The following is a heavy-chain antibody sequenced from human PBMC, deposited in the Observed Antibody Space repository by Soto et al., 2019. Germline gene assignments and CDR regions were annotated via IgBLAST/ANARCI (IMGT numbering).Heavy chain of an antibody. D-gene: IGHD5-18*01. J-gene: IGHJ6*02. Sequence: LRLSCAASGFTFSSNAMNWVRQAPGKGLEWVSAISGPGHRTYYADSVKGRFTVSSDNSKKTVYLQMNSLRAEDTAIYYCARGRIQLWSDMDVWGQGTTVTVSS. CDR3: ARGRIQLWSDMDV. CDR2: ISGPGHRT. CDR1: GFTFSSNA. V-gene: IGHV3-23*01.